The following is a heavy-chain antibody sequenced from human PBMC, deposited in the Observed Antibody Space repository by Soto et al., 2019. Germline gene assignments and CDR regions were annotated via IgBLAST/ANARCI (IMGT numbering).Heavy chain of an antibody. J-gene: IGHJ5*02. CDR2: INPNSGGT. CDR1: GYTFIGYN. CDR3: ARAHSLRYFVLWFDP. Sequence: ASGKVSFKASGYTFIGYNMYWVRQAPGQGLEWMGWINPNSGGTNYAQKFQGWVTMTRDTSISTAYMELSRLRSDDTAVYYCARAHSLRYFVLWFDPRGQGTLVTVSS. V-gene: IGHV1-2*04. D-gene: IGHD3-9*01.